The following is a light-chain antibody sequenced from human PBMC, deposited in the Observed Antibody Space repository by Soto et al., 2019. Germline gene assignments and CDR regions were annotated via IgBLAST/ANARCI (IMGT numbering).Light chain of an antibody. Sequence: EIVLTQSPGTLSLSPGERATLSCRASQSVPRSYLAWYQQKPGQAPRLLIYGTSSRATGIPDRFSGSGSGTDFTLTINRLEPEDFAVFYCQQYGSSITFGQGTRLEIK. V-gene: IGKV3-20*01. CDR2: GTS. J-gene: IGKJ5*01. CDR1: QSVPRSY. CDR3: QQYGSSIT.